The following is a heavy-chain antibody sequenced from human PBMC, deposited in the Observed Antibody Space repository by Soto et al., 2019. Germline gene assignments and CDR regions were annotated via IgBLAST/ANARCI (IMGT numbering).Heavy chain of an antibody. D-gene: IGHD6-13*01. CDR2: ISYDGSNK. V-gene: IGHV3-30*18. J-gene: IGHJ4*02. CDR1: GFTFSSYG. CDR3: AKDAAPYSSSFSGDY. Sequence: GGSLRLSCAASGFTFSSYGMHWVRQAPGKGLEWVAVISYDGSNKYYADSVKGRFTISRDNSKNTLYLQMNSLRAEDTAVYYCAKDAAPYSSSFSGDYWGQGTLVTVSS.